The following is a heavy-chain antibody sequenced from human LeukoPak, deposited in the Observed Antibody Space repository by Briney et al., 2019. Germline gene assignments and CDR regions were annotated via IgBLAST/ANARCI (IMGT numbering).Heavy chain of an antibody. Sequence: PSETLSLTCTVSGGSISSYYWSWLRQPPGKGLEWIGYIYYSGSTNYNPSLKSRVTISVDTSKNQFSLKLSSVTAADTAVYYCARTWTYYYYGMDVWGQGTTVTVSS. J-gene: IGHJ6*02. CDR3: ARTWTYYYYGMDV. CDR1: GGSISSYY. V-gene: IGHV4-59*01. CDR2: IYYSGST. D-gene: IGHD3/OR15-3a*01.